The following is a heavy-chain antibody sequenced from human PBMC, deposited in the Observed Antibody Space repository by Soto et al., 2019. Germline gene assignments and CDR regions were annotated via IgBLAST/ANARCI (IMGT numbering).Heavy chain of an antibody. CDR2: IIPILGIA. D-gene: IGHD4-17*01. V-gene: IGHV1-69*02. Sequence: QVQLVQSGAEVKKPGSSVKVSCKASGGTFSSYTISWVRQAPGQGLEWLGRIIPILGIANYAQKFQGRFTITADKSTSTAYMELSSLSSDDTAVYYCARCGYFHDYGDYVPFDYWGQGTLVTVSS. CDR1: GGTFSSYT. J-gene: IGHJ4*02. CDR3: ARCGYFHDYGDYVPFDY.